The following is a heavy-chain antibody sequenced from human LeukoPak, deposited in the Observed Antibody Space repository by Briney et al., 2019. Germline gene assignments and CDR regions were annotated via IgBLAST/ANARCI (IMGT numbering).Heavy chain of an antibody. Sequence: SETLSLTCTVSGGSISSGGYCWTWIRQPPGKGLEWIGNIYYSGSTYYNPSLKSRVTISVDTSKNQFSLKLNSVTAADTAVYYCARAYTSGSYPDYWGQGTLVTVSS. J-gene: IGHJ4*02. CDR1: GGSISSGGYC. D-gene: IGHD3-10*01. CDR2: IYYSGST. V-gene: IGHV4-30-4*08. CDR3: ARAYTSGSYPDY.